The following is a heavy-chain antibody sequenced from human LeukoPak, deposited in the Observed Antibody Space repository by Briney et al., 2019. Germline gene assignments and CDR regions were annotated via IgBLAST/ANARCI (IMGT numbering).Heavy chain of an antibody. V-gene: IGHV4-39*07. J-gene: IGHJ4*02. CDR3: ASTIYDSSGYSDY. CDR1: GGSISSSSYY. CDR2: IYYSGST. D-gene: IGHD3-22*01. Sequence: PSETLSLTCTVSGGSISSSSYYWGWIRQPPGKGLEWIGSIYYSGSTYYNPSHNSRVTIYVDTSKTQFSLKLSSVTAADTAVSYCASTIYDSSGYSDYWGQGTLVTVSS.